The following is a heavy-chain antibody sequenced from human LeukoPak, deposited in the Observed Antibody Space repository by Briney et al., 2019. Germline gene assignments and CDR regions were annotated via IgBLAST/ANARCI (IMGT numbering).Heavy chain of an antibody. CDR2: ISYDGSNK. Sequence: ERSLRLSCAASGFTFSSYGMHWVRQAPGKGLEWVAVISYDGSNKYYADSVKGRFTISRDNSMNTLYLQMNSLRDEDTAVYYCAQAWRWLQLNYWGQGTLVTVSS. CDR1: GFTFSSYG. V-gene: IGHV3-30*18. CDR3: AQAWRWLQLNY. D-gene: IGHD5-24*01. J-gene: IGHJ4*02.